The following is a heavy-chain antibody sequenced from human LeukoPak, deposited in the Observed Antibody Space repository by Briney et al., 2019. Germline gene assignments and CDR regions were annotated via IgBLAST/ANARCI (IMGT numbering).Heavy chain of an antibody. CDR2: IYPGDSDT. V-gene: IGHV5-51*01. CDR3: ARQATYYYDSSGYPPLGY. Sequence: GESLKISCKGSGYSFTSYWIGWVRQMPGKGLEWMGFIYPGDSDTRYSPSFQGQVTISADKSISTAYLQWSSLKASDTAMYYCARQATYYYDSSGYPPLGYWGQGTLVTVSS. CDR1: GYSFTSYW. D-gene: IGHD3-22*01. J-gene: IGHJ4*02.